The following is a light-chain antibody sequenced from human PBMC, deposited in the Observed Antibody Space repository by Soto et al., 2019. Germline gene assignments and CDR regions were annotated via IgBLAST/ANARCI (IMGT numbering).Light chain of an antibody. CDR2: EGS. V-gene: IGLV2-23*01. Sequence: QSALTQPASVSGSPGQSITISCTGTSSDVGSYNLVSWYQQHPAKAPELMIYEGSKRPSAVSNRFSGSESGNTASLTISGLQAEDEADYYCCSYAGSGTYVFGSGTKLTVL. CDR1: SSDVGSYNL. J-gene: IGLJ1*01. CDR3: CSYAGSGTYV.